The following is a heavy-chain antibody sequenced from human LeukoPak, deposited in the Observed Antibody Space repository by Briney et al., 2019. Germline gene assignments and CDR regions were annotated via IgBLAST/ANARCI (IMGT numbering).Heavy chain of an antibody. V-gene: IGHV7-4-1*02. CDR1: GYTFTRYA. Sequence: ASVKVSCKASGYTFTRYAMNWVRQAPGQGLEWMGWINTNTGNPTYAQGFTGRFVFSFDTSVSTAYLQITSLKAEDTAVYYCARQVGLSITWDGYYFDYWGQGTLVTVSS. CDR2: INTNTGNP. D-gene: IGHD1-26*01. J-gene: IGHJ4*02. CDR3: ARQVGLSITWDGYYFDY.